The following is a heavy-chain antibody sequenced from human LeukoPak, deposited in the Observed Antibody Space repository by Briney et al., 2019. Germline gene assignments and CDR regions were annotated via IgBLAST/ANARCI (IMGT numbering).Heavy chain of an antibody. Sequence: GGSLRLSCAASGFTFSSYSMNWVRQAPGKGLEWVSYISSSSSTIYYADSVKGRFTISRDNAKNSLYLQMNSLRAEDTAVYYCARDLTMIVGRFDPWGQGTLVTVSS. D-gene: IGHD3-22*01. V-gene: IGHV3-48*04. CDR3: ARDLTMIVGRFDP. CDR2: ISSSSSTI. CDR1: GFTFSSYS. J-gene: IGHJ5*02.